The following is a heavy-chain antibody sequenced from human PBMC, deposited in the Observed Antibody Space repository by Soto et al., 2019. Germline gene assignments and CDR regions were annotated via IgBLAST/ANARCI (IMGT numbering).Heavy chain of an antibody. D-gene: IGHD2-15*01. CDR1: GGSFSGYY. V-gene: IGHV4-34*01. CDR2: INHSGST. J-gene: IGHJ4*02. CDR3: ASFLNSSGGSCYPAGHDY. Sequence: SETLSLTCAVYGGSFSGYYWSWIRQPPGKGLEWIGEINHSGSTNYNPSLKSRVTISVDTSKNQFSLKLSSVTAADTAVYYCASFLNSSGGSCYPAGHDYWGQGTLVTVSS.